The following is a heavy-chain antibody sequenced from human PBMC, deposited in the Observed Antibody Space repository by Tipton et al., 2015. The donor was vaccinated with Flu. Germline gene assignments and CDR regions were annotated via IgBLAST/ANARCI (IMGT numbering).Heavy chain of an antibody. Sequence: GLVKPSETLSLTCTVSGGSISSSSYYWGWIRQPPGKGLEWIGSIYYSGSTYYNPSLKSRVTISVATSKNQFSLKRSSVTAADTAVYYCASPQVVVKAFGAFDIWGQGTMVTVSS. CDR1: GGSISSSSYY. CDR3: ASPQVVVKAFGAFDI. J-gene: IGHJ3*02. D-gene: IGHD3-22*01. CDR2: IYYSGST. V-gene: IGHV4-39*01.